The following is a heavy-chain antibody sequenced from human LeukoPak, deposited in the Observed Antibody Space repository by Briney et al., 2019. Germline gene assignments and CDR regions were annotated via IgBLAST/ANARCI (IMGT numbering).Heavy chain of an antibody. Sequence: GGSLRLSCAASGFTFSSYSMNWVRQAPGKGLEWVSYINGGGGSIYYADSVKGRFTISRDNAKNSLYLQMNSLRAEDTAVYYCAKDEGSQWLYGFCVYWGQGALVTVSS. CDR2: INGGGGSI. D-gene: IGHD6-19*01. J-gene: IGHJ4*02. V-gene: IGHV3-48*01. CDR3: AKDEGSQWLYGFCVY. CDR1: GFTFSSYS.